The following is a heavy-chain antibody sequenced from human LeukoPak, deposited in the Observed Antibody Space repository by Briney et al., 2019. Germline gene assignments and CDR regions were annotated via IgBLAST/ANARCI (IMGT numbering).Heavy chain of an antibody. J-gene: IGHJ4*02. CDR3: ARGWYNFDY. D-gene: IGHD6-19*01. CDR1: GFIFSNYA. V-gene: IGHV3-23*01. Sequence: LPGGSLRLSCAASGFIFSNYAMSWVRQAPGKGLEWVSGINNSGDRRFYADSVKGRFTISRDNSKNPLYLQMSSLRAEDTAVYYCARGWYNFDYWGQGIRVTVSS. CDR2: INNSGDRR.